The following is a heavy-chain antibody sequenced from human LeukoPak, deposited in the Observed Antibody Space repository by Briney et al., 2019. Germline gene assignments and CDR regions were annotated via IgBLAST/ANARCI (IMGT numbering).Heavy chain of an antibody. CDR1: GFTFSSYS. CDR3: ARYCSSTSCSSYYYYYMDV. D-gene: IGHD2-2*01. J-gene: IGHJ6*03. Sequence: GGSMRLSCAASGFTFSSYSMNWVRQAPGKGLEWVSSISSSSSYIYYADSVKGRFTNPRDNAKNSLYLQMNSLRAEDTAVYYCARYCSSTSCSSYYYYYMDVWGKGTTVTVSS. CDR2: ISSSSSYI. V-gene: IGHV3-21*01.